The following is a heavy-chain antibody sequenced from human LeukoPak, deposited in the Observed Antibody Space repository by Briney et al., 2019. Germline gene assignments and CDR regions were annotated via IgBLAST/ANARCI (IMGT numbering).Heavy chain of an antibody. CDR2: IRYDGGNK. J-gene: IGHJ4*02. CDR3: AKDRKPVNWGGGYFDY. CDR1: GFTFSSYG. Sequence: GGSLRLSCAASGFTFSSYGMHWVRQAPGKGLEWVAFIRYDGGNKYYADSVKGRFTISRDNSKNTLYLQMNSLRAEDTAVYYCAKDRKPVNWGGGYFDYWGQGTLVTVSS. V-gene: IGHV3-30*02. D-gene: IGHD7-27*01.